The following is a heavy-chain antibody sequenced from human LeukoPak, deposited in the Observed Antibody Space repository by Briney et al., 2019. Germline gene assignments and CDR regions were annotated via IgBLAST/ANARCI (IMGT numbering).Heavy chain of an antibody. V-gene: IGHV1-2*02. D-gene: IGHD6-13*01. CDR2: INPNSGGT. CDR3: ARVRFSSSWQIDY. J-gene: IGHJ4*02. CDR1: GYIFIGYY. Sequence: ASVKVSCKASGYIFIGYYMHWVRQAPGQRLEWMGWINPNSGGTNYAQKFQGRVTMTRDTSISTAYMELSRLRSDDTAVYYCARVRFSSSWQIDYWGQGTLVTVSS.